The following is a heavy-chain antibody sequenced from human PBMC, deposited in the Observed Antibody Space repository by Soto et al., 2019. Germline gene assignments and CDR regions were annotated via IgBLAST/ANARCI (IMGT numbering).Heavy chain of an antibody. Sequence: GGSLRLSCAASGFTFSSYSMNWVRQAPGKGLEWVSYISSSSTIYYADSVKGRFTISRDNAKNSLYLQMNSLRAEDTAVYYCARDRAYSSSWYSRELDYWGQGTLVTVSS. D-gene: IGHD6-13*01. CDR1: GFTFSSYS. CDR3: ARDRAYSSSWYSRELDY. V-gene: IGHV3-48*01. CDR2: ISSSSTI. J-gene: IGHJ4*02.